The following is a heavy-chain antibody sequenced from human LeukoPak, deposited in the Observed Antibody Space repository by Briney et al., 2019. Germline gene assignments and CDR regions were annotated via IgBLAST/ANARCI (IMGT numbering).Heavy chain of an antibody. D-gene: IGHD6-13*01. V-gene: IGHV1-2*02. CDR3: ARDPYSSSWYVDNAFDI. J-gene: IGHJ3*02. Sequence: GASVKVSCKASGYTFSDYYMHWVRQAPGQGLEWMGWINPNSGGTNYAQKFQGRVTMTRDTSISTAYMELSRLRSDDTAVYYCARDPYSSSWYVDNAFDIWGQGTMVTVSS. CDR2: INPNSGGT. CDR1: GYTFSDYY.